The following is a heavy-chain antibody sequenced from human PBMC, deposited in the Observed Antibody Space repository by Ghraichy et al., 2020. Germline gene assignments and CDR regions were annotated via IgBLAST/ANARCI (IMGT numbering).Heavy chain of an antibody. J-gene: IGHJ4*02. CDR3: AKGGGHSFGYVPH. V-gene: IGHV3-23*01. Sequence: GGSLRLSCAASGYTFSSFTMSWVRQAPGKGLEWVSIITVSGGSTYYADSVKGRFTVSRDNSKNTLTLQMNNLRPDDTAVYFCAKGGGHSFGYVPHWGQGSQVTVAS. CDR2: ITVSGGST. D-gene: IGHD5-18*01. CDR1: GYTFSSFT.